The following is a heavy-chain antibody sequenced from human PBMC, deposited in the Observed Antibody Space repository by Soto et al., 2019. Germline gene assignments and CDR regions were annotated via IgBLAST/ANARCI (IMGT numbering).Heavy chain of an antibody. CDR3: AKGKESTAADYYYALDV. CDR1: GFTFSSYE. V-gene: IGHV3-48*03. D-gene: IGHD1-1*01. J-gene: IGHJ6*02. CDR2: ISSSGSTV. Sequence: GGSLRLSCAASGFTFSSYEMNWVRQAPGKGLEWVSHISSSGSTVYYADSVKGRFTISRDNTQNSLYLQMNSLGAEDTAVYYCAKGKESTAADYYYALDVWGQGTTVTVSS.